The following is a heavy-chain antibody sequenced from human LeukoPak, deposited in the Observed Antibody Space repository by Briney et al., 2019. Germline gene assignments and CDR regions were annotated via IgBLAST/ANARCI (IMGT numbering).Heavy chain of an antibody. CDR3: ARLLSGSRGSRTLHPGYYYYYYMDV. CDR2: IYYGGST. D-gene: IGHD2-15*01. CDR1: GGSISSYY. J-gene: IGHJ6*03. Sequence: SETLSLTCTVSGGSISSYYLNWIRQPPGKGLEWIGYIYYGGSTNYNPSLKSRVTISVDTSNNQFSLKLSSVTAADTAVYYCARLLSGSRGSRTLHPGYYYYYYMDVWGKGTTVTVSS. V-gene: IGHV4-59*12.